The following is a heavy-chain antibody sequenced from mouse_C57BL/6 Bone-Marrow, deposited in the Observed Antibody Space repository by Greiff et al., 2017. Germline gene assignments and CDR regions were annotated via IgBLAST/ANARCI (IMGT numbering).Heavy chain of an antibody. D-gene: IGHD2-5*01. J-gene: IGHJ1*03. V-gene: IGHV14-4*01. CDR2: IDPENGDT. CDR3: ARPYYSNYWYFDV. CDR1: GFNIKDDY. Sequence: VQLQQSGAELVRPGASVKLSCTASGFNIKDDYMHWVKQRPEQGLAWIGWIDPENGDTEYASKFQGKATITADTSSNTAYLQLSSLTSEDSAVYYCARPYYSNYWYFDVWGTGTTVTVSS.